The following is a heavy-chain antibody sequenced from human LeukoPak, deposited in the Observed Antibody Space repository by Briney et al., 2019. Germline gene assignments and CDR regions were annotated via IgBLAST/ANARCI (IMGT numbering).Heavy chain of an antibody. J-gene: IGHJ4*02. V-gene: IGHV1-2*02. CDR1: GYTFTGYY. CDR3: ARGGPAARLITFGGVTVY. Sequence: GASVKVSCKASGYTFTGYYMHWVRQAPGQGLEWMGWINPNSGGTNYAQKLQGRVTMTTDTSTSTAYMELRNLRSDDTAVYYCARGGPAARLITFGGVTVYWGQGTLVTVSS. CDR2: INPNSGGT. D-gene: IGHD3-16*01.